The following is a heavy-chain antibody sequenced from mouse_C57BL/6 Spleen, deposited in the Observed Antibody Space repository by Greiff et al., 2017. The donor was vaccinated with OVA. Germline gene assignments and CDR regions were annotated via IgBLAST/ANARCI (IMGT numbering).Heavy chain of an antibody. CDR3: ATGDYGSRRAMDY. Sequence: VKLQESGPGLVQPSQSLSITCTVSGFSLTSYGVHWVRQSPGKGLEWLGVIWSGGSTDYNAAFISRLSISKDNSKSQVFFKMNSLQADDTAIYYCATGDYGSRRAMDYWGQGTSVTVSS. D-gene: IGHD1-1*01. CDR2: IWSGGST. V-gene: IGHV2-2*01. CDR1: GFSLTSYG. J-gene: IGHJ4*01.